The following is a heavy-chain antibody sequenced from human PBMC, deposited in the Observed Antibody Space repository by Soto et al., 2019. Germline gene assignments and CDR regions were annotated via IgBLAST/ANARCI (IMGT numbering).Heavy chain of an antibody. CDR2: INHSGST. D-gene: IGHD3-10*01. CDR3: ARPSTGVFDY. V-gene: IGHV4-34*01. Sequence: PSETLSLTCAVYGGSFSGYYWSWIRQPPGKGLEWIGEINHSGSTNYNPSLKSRVTISVDTSKNQFSLKLSSVTAADTAVYYCARPSTGVFDYWGQGTLVTVS. CDR1: GGSFSGYY. J-gene: IGHJ4*02.